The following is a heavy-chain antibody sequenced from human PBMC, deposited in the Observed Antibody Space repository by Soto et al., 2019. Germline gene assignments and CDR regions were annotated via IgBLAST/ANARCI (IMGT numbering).Heavy chain of an antibody. CDR3: ARDCMIDGYSGYDQYFDY. D-gene: IGHD5-12*01. CDR2: ITPILGIA. J-gene: IGHJ4*02. Sequence: GASVKVSCKASGGTFSSYTISWVRQAPGQGLEWMGRITPILGIANYAQKFQGRVTITADKSTSTAYMELSSLRSEDTAVYYCARDCMIDGYSGYDQYFDYWSQGTLVTVSS. CDR1: GGTFSSYT. V-gene: IGHV1-69*04.